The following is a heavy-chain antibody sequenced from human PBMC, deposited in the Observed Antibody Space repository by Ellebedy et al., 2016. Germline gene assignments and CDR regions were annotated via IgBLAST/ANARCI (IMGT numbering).Heavy chain of an antibody. J-gene: IGHJ6*02. CDR3: ARQGELATVATYYYYYGMDV. Sequence: GGSLRLSXQGSEYSFTSFYIGWVRQIPGKGLEWMGIIHPGDSDTRYNPSFQGQVTISADKSISTAYLQWSSLKASDTAMYYCARQGELATVATYYYYYGMDVWGQGTTVTVSS. V-gene: IGHV5-51*01. D-gene: IGHD5-12*01. CDR2: IHPGDSDT. CDR1: EYSFTSFY.